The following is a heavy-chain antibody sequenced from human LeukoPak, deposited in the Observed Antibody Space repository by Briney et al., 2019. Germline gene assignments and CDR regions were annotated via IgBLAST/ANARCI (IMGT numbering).Heavy chain of an antibody. CDR3: ARADSGSYRSPFDY. D-gene: IGHD1-26*01. V-gene: IGHV3-30-3*01. CDR1: GFTFSSYA. J-gene: IGHJ4*02. Sequence: PGGSLRLSCAASGFTFSSYAMHWVRQAPGKGLEWVAVISYDGSNKYYADSVKGRFTISRDHSKNMLYLQMNSLRAEDTAVYYCARADSGSYRSPFDYWGQGTLVTVSS. CDR2: ISYDGSNK.